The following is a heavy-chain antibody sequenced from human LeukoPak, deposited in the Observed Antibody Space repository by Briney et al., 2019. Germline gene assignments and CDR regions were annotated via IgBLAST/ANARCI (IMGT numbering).Heavy chain of an antibody. J-gene: IGHJ3*02. D-gene: IGHD2-15*01. CDR3: ARYCPSSCNAGDTFDI. Sequence: ASVKVSCKASGYTFTGYYMHWVRQAPGQGLEWMGWLNPNSGGTNYAQKFQGRVTMTRDTSITTAYMELSTLRSDDTAVFYCARYCPSSCNAGDTFDIWGQGTVVTVSS. V-gene: IGHV1-2*02. CDR2: LNPNSGGT. CDR1: GYTFTGYY.